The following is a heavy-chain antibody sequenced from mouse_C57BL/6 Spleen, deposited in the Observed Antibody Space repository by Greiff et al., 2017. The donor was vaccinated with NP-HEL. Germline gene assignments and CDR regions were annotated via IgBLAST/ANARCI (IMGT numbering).Heavy chain of an antibody. D-gene: IGHD1-1*01. J-gene: IGHJ2*01. Sequence: EVKVVESGGGLVQPGGSMKLSCVASGFTFSNYWMNWVRQSPEKGLEWVAQIRLKSDNYATHYAESVKGRFTISRDDSKSSVYLQMNNLRAEDTGIYYCTVYGSSLDYWGQGTTLTVSS. CDR1: GFTFSNYW. V-gene: IGHV6-3*01. CDR2: IRLKSDNYAT. CDR3: TVYGSSLDY.